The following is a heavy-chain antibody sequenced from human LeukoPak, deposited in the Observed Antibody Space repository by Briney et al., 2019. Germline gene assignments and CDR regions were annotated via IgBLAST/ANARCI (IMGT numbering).Heavy chain of an antibody. CDR3: AKDESRQWLAWGFDY. CDR2: ISGSGGST. D-gene: IGHD6-19*01. CDR1: GFTFSSYA. J-gene: IGHJ4*02. Sequence: GRSLRLSCAASGFTFSSYAMSWVRQAPGKGLEWVSAISGSGGSTYYADSVKGRFTISRDNSKNTLYLQMNSLRAEDTAVYYCAKDESRQWLAWGFDYWGQGTLVTVSS. V-gene: IGHV3-23*01.